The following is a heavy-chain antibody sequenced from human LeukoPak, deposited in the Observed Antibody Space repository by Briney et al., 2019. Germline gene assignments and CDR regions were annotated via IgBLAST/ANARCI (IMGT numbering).Heavy chain of an antibody. J-gene: IGHJ4*02. CDR2: TSGSDGTT. D-gene: IGHD6-19*01. V-gene: IGHV3-23*01. CDR1: GFTFSSYA. Sequence: GGSLRLSCAASGFTFSSYAMSWVRQAPGKGLEWVSATSGSDGTTYYADSVKGRSTISRDNSKNTLYLQMDSLRAEDTAVYYCARASGSGWNNWGQGTLVTVSS. CDR3: ARASGSGWNN.